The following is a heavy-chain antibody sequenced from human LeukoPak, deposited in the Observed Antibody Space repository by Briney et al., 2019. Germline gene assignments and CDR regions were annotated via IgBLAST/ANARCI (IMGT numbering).Heavy chain of an antibody. V-gene: IGHV4-59*08. J-gene: IGHJ5*02. Sequence: SETLSLTCTVSGGSISSYYWNWIRQPPGKGLEWIGYIYYSGSANCNPSLKSRVTISVDTSKNQFSLKLTSVTAADTAVYYCARGQQPDHWGQGTLVTVSS. D-gene: IGHD6-13*01. CDR2: IYYSGSA. CDR3: ARGQQPDH. CDR1: GGSISSYY.